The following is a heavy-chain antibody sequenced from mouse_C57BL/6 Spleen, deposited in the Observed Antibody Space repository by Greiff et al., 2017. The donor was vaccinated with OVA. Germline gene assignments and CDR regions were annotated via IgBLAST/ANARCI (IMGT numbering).Heavy chain of an antibody. V-gene: IGHV1-66*01. CDR1: GYSFTSYY. CDR2: IYPGSGNT. D-gene: IGHD2-1*01. Sequence: QVQLQQSGPELVKPGASVKISCKASGYSFTSYYIHWVKQRPGQGLEWIGWIYPGSGNTKYNEKFKGKATLTADTSSSTAYMQLSSLTSEDSAVYYCARENLGNFYFDYWGQGTTLTVSS. CDR3: ARENLGNFYFDY. J-gene: IGHJ2*01.